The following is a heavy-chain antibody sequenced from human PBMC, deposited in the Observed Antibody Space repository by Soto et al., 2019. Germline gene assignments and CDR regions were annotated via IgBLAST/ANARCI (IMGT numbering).Heavy chain of an antibody. V-gene: IGHV1-69*01. CDR3: ARDNPYTNSVSNWFDP. CDR2: IIPVVGTV. Sequence: QVRLVQSGAEVKKPGSSVKVSCKASGGTFSNYAITWLRLAPGQGLEWLGGIIPVVGTVNYAQKFQGRVTITADESTSTAYMELNRLRSEDTAVYYCARDNPYTNSVSNWFDPWGQGTLVIVS. CDR1: GGTFSNYA. J-gene: IGHJ5*02. D-gene: IGHD6-13*01.